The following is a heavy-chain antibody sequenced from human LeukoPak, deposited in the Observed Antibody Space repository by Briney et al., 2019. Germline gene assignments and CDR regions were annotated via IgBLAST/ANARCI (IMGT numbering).Heavy chain of an antibody. J-gene: IGHJ4*02. V-gene: IGHV1-69*05. CDR3: AIQKGRDGYNYIGSY. CDR2: IIPIFGTA. D-gene: IGHD5-24*01. Sequence: SVKVSCKASGYTFTSYDINWVRQAPGQGLEWMGGIIPIFGTANYAQKFQGRVTITTDESTSTAYMELSSLRSEDTAVYYCAIQKGRDGYNYIGSYWGQGTLVTVSS. CDR1: GYTFTSYD.